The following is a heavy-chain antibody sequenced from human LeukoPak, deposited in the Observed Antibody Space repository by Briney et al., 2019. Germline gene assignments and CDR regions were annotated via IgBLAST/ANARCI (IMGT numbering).Heavy chain of an antibody. CDR1: GFTFSIYA. CDR2: ISGSGGST. J-gene: IGHJ4*02. CDR3: AKPGVYYDSSGYDY. Sequence: PGGSLRLSCAASGFTFSIYAMSWVRQAPGKGLEWVSAISGSGGSTYYADSVKGRFTISRDNSKNTLYLQMNSLRAEDTAVYYCAKPGVYYDSSGYDYWGQGTLSPSPQ. V-gene: IGHV3-23*01. D-gene: IGHD3-22*01.